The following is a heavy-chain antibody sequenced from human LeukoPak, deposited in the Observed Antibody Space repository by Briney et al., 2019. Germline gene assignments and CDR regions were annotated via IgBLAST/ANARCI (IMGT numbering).Heavy chain of an antibody. D-gene: IGHD5-12*01. Sequence: PGGSLRLSCAASGSTFSSYSMNWVRQAPGKGLEWVSSISSSSSYIYYADSVKGRFTISRDNAKNSLYLQMNSLRAEDTAVYYCARSGGYDFLFDYWGQGTLVTVSS. CDR2: ISSSSSYI. V-gene: IGHV3-21*01. J-gene: IGHJ4*02. CDR3: ARSGGYDFLFDY. CDR1: GSTFSSYS.